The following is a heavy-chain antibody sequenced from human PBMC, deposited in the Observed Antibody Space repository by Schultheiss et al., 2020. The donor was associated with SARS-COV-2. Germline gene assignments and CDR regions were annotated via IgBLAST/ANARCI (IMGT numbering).Heavy chain of an antibody. CDR3: ARLGGSYLLPFDY. D-gene: IGHD1-26*01. J-gene: IGHJ4*02. Sequence: GGSLRLSCKGSGYSFTSYWIGWVRQMPGKGLEWMGIIYPGDSDTRYSPSFQGQVTISADKSISTAYLQWSSLKASDTAMYYCARLGGSYLLPFDYWGQGTLVTVSS. CDR2: IYPGDSDT. V-gene: IGHV5-51*01. CDR1: GYSFTSYW.